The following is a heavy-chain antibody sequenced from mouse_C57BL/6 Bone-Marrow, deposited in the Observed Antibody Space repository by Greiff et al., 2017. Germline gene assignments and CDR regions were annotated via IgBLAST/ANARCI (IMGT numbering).Heavy chain of an antibody. V-gene: IGHV1-55*01. J-gene: IGHJ2*01. CDR1: GYTFTSYW. CDR3: AKPHYYDYDVDY. CDR2: IYPGSGST. Sequence: QVQLQQSGAELVKPGASVKMSCKASGYTFTSYWITWVKQRPGQGLEWIGDIYPGSGSTNYNEKFKSKATLTVDTSSSTAYMQLSSLTSEDSAVYYCAKPHYYDYDVDYWGQGTTLTVSS. D-gene: IGHD2-4*01.